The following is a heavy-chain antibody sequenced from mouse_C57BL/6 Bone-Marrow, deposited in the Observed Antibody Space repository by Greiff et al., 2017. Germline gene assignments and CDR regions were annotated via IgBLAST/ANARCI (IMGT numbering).Heavy chain of an antibody. CDR3: ARGSLFITTVVGYFDV. V-gene: IGHV5-6*02. CDR1: GFTFSSYG. D-gene: IGHD1-1*01. Sequence: EVMLVESGGDLVKPGGSLKLSCAASGFTFSSYGMSWVRQTPDKRLEWVATISSGGSYTYYPDSVKGRFTISRDNAKNTLYLQMSSLKSEDTAMYYCARGSLFITTVVGYFDVWGTGTTVTVSS. CDR2: ISSGGSYT. J-gene: IGHJ1*03.